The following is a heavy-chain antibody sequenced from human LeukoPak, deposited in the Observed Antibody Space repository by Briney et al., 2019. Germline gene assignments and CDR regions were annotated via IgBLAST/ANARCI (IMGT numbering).Heavy chain of an antibody. J-gene: IGHJ4*02. V-gene: IGHV3-23*01. CDR2: ISGSGGST. Sequence: PGGSLRLSCAASGFTFSSYAMSGVRQAPGKGLEWVSAISGSGGSTYCADSVKGRFTISRDNPKNTLYLQMNSLRAAETAVYYCPKDKRERSGSYLPYYFDYWGQGTWSPSTQ. CDR1: GFTFSSYA. CDR3: PKDKRERSGSYLPYYFDY. D-gene: IGHD3-10*01.